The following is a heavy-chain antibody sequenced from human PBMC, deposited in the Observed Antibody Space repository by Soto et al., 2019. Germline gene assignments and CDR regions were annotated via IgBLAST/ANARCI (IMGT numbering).Heavy chain of an antibody. Sequence: QITLKESGPTLVKPTQTLTLTCTFSGFSLSTRGVGVGWIRQPPGKALEWLALIYWDDDYRYSPSLKNRLTITKGTSKNQVVLTMTNMDPVDTATYYCAHTEGNHTILIAYFDYWGQGTLVTVSS. V-gene: IGHV2-5*02. D-gene: IGHD2-21*01. CDR1: GFSLSTRGVG. J-gene: IGHJ4*02. CDR2: IYWDDDY. CDR3: AHTEGNHTILIAYFDY.